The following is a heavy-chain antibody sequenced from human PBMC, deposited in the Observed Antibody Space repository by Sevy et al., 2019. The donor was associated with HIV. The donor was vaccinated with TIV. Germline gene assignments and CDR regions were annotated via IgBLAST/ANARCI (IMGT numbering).Heavy chain of an antibody. Sequence: GGSLRLSCAASGFTFSSYWMSWVRQAPGRGLEWVANIKQGGSERKYVDSVMGRFSISRDNAKKSLYLQMNSLRAEDSAVYYCARDTAAGFDYWGQGTLVTVSS. CDR2: IKQGGSER. CDR1: GFTFSSYW. V-gene: IGHV3-7*01. J-gene: IGHJ4*02. D-gene: IGHD6-13*01. CDR3: ARDTAAGFDY.